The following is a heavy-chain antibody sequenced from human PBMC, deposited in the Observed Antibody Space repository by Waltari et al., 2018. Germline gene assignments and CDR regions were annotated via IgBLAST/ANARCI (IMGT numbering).Heavy chain of an antibody. J-gene: IGHJ3*02. CDR3: AKAGSMHDAFDI. Sequence: EVQLVESGGGLVQPGRSLRLSCAASGFTFDDYAMHWVRQAPGKGLEWVSGISWNSGSIGYADSVKGQFTISRDNAKNSLYLQMNSLRAEDTALYYCAKAGSMHDAFDIWGQGTMVTVSS. CDR1: GFTFDDYA. D-gene: IGHD3-10*01. V-gene: IGHV3-9*01. CDR2: ISWNSGSI.